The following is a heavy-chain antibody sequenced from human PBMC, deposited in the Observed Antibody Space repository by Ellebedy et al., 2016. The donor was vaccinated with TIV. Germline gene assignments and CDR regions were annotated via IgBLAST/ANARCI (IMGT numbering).Heavy chain of an antibody. Sequence: ASVKVSCXASGYTFTSYYMHWVRQAPGQGLEWMGWMNPNSGNTGYAQKFQGRVTMTRDTSISTAYMELSSLRSEDTAVYYCASRHYYDSRSPDAFDIWGQGTMVTVSS. J-gene: IGHJ3*02. CDR1: GYTFTSYY. D-gene: IGHD3-22*01. V-gene: IGHV1-8*02. CDR3: ASRHYYDSRSPDAFDI. CDR2: MNPNSGNT.